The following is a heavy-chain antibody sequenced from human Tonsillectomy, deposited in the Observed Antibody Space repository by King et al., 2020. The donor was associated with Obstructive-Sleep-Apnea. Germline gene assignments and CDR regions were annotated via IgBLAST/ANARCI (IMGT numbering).Heavy chain of an antibody. Sequence: VQLVESGGGVVQPGRSLRLSCAASGFTFSRYGLHWVRQAPGKGLEWVAVISYDGSNKYYAESVRGRFTISRDNSKNTLYLQMNSLRAEDTAVYYCAKDGYGGNSIFLWFDPWGQGSLVTVSS. CDR2: ISYDGSNK. J-gene: IGHJ5*02. D-gene: IGHD4-23*01. V-gene: IGHV3-30*18. CDR1: GFTFSRYG. CDR3: AKDGYGGNSIFLWFDP.